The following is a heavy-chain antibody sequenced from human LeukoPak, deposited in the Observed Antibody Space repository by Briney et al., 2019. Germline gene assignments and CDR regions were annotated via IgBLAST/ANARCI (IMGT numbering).Heavy chain of an antibody. J-gene: IGHJ4*02. CDR1: GFTFSSFW. CDR3: ATTGHSSSWYYFDY. Sequence: PGGSLRLSCGGSGFTFSSFWMSWVRQAPGKRLEWVANIKEDGSEKYYIDSVKGRFTISRDNAKMSLDLQMNSLRAEDTALYYCATTGHSSSWYYFDYWGRGTLVTVST. CDR2: IKEDGSEK. D-gene: IGHD6-13*01. V-gene: IGHV3-7*01.